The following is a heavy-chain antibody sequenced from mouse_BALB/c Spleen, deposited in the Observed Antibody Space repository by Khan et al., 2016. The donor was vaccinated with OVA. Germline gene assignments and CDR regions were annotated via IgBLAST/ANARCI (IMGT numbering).Heavy chain of an antibody. CDR1: GYSITSNYA. Sequence: EVQLQESGPGLVKPSQSLSLTCTVTGYSITSNYAWNWIRQFPGNKLEWMGYLSYSGSTSYNPSLKSRISITRDTSQNQFFLQLNSVTTEDTATYYCARGNYYGYYFDYWGQGTTLTVSS. CDR3: ARGNYYGYYFDY. V-gene: IGHV3-2*02. D-gene: IGHD1-1*01. J-gene: IGHJ2*01. CDR2: LSYSGST.